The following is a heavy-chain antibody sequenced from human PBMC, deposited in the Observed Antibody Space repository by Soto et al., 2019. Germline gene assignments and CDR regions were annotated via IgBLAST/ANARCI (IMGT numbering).Heavy chain of an antibody. CDR2: IYFSGST. V-gene: IGHV4-31*03. CDR1: GGSISSGGYY. Sequence: PSETLSLTCTVSGGSISSGGYYWSWIRQHPGKGMELIGYIYFSGSTYYNPSLKSRVTISVDTSKNQFSLKLSSVTAADTAVYYCARRGYSYGFDNWFDPWGQGTLVTVSS. J-gene: IGHJ5*02. CDR3: ARRGYSYGFDNWFDP. D-gene: IGHD5-18*01.